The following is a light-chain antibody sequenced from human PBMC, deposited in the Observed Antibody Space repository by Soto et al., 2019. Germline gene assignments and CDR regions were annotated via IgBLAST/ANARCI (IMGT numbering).Light chain of an antibody. V-gene: IGLV2-14*01. Sequence: SALTQPASVSGSPGQSITISCTGTSSDVGDYNYVSWFQHHPGEAPKLVIYEVRNRPSGVSNRFSGSKSGNTASLTISGLQAEDEADYYCSSYTSSNTLVFGTGTKLTVL. CDR3: SSYTSSNTLV. J-gene: IGLJ1*01. CDR2: EVR. CDR1: SSDVGDYNY.